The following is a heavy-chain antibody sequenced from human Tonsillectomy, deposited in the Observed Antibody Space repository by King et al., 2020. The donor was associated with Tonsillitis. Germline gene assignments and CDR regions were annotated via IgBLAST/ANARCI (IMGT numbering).Heavy chain of an antibody. Sequence: VQLQESGPGLVKPAETLSLTCTVFDYYISSGHYWGWIRQPPGKGLEWIASICHSGATHYNPSLKSRITISVDTSTNHFSLNMTSVTAADTAFYFCARVGIRTIIIDDAFDIWGQGTMVTVSS. V-gene: IGHV4-38-2*02. J-gene: IGHJ3*02. D-gene: IGHD5-24*01. CDR3: ARVGIRTIIIDDAFDI. CDR1: DYYISSGHY. CDR2: ICHSGAT.